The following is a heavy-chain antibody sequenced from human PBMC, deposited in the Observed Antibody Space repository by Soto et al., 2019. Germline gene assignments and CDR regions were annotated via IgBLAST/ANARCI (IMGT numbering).Heavy chain of an antibody. Sequence: QVQLVQSGAEVRKPGSSVQVSCKVYGGRLISYAISWVRQAPGQGLEWVVGIVPMCGRVHHAQRFQGRVTITEDEPTSTVHMELTSLRSEDTAVYYCARDGSTVETAMVSQSFYGMDVWGLGTTVTVSS. D-gene: IGHD5-18*01. CDR1: GGRLISYA. CDR2: IVPMCGRV. J-gene: IGHJ6*02. V-gene: IGHV1-69*12. CDR3: ARDGSTVETAMVSQSFYGMDV.